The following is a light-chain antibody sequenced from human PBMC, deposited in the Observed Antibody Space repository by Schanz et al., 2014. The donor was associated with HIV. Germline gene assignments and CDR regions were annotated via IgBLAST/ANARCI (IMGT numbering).Light chain of an antibody. Sequence: QSALTQPASVSGSPGQSITISCTGTSSDIGGYKYLSWYQHHPGKAPKLLIFDVDNRPSGVSHRFSAYKSGNTASLTISGLQAEDEADYYCCSYTSSSTRVFGGGTKLTVL. CDR2: DVD. CDR1: SSDIGGYKY. J-gene: IGLJ3*02. V-gene: IGLV2-14*03. CDR3: CSYTSSSTRV.